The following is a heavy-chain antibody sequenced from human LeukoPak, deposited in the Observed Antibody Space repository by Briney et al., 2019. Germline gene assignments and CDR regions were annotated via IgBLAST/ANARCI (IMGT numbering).Heavy chain of an antibody. CDR2: IDAGNGDT. J-gene: IGHJ4*02. CDR1: GGTFSSYA. Sequence: GASVKVSCKASGGTFSSYAISWVRQAPGQGLEWMGWIDAGNGDTRYSQKFQGRVTIIRDTSASTAYIELRSLRSEDTAMYYCARGSTSDWPLDHWGQETLVTISS. D-gene: IGHD2-2*01. CDR3: ARGSTSDWPLDH. V-gene: IGHV1-3*01.